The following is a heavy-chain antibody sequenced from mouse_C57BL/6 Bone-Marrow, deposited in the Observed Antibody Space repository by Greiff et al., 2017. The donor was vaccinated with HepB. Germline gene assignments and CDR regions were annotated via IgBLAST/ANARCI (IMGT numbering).Heavy chain of an antibody. CDR3: ARPWYGSTHWYFDV. CDR1: GYTFTSYG. CDR2: IYPRSGNT. V-gene: IGHV1-81*01. D-gene: IGHD1-1*01. Sequence: VQGVESGAELARPGASVKLSCKASGYTFTSYGISWVKQRTGQGLEWIGEIYPRSGNTYYNEKFKGKATLTADKSSSTAYMELRSLTSEDSAVYFCARPWYGSTHWYFDVWGTGTTVTVSS. J-gene: IGHJ1*03.